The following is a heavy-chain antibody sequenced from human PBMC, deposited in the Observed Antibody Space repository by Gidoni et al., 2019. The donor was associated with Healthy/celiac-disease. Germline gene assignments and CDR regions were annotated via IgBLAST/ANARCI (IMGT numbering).Heavy chain of an antibody. CDR3: AHRGSYSSSWVFWFDP. D-gene: IGHD6-13*01. V-gene: IGHV2-5*01. CDR1: GFSLSTSGVG. Sequence: QITLKESGPTLVKPTQTLTLPCTFSGFSLSTSGVGVGWIRPPPGKALAWLALIYWNDDKRYSPSLKSRLTITKDTSKNQVVLTMTNMDPVDTATYYWAHRGSYSSSWVFWFDPWGQGTLVTVSS. CDR2: IYWNDDK. J-gene: IGHJ5*02.